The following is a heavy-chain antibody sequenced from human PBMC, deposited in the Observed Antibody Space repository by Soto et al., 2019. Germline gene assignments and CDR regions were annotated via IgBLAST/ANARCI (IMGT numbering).Heavy chain of an antibody. CDR2: IKQDGSEK. J-gene: IGHJ6*02. V-gene: IGHV3-7*01. CDR1: GFTFSSYW. D-gene: IGHD2-2*01. Sequence: GGSLKLSCAASGFTFSSYWMSWVRQAPGKGLEWVANIKQDGSEKYYVDSVKGRFTISRDNAKNSLYLQMNSLRAEDTAVYYCARDTSTSWGERYYYYGMDVCGQGTTVTVSS. CDR3: ARDTSTSWGERYYYYGMDV.